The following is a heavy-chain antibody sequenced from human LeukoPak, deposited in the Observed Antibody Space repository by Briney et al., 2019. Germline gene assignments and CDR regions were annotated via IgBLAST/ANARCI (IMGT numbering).Heavy chain of an antibody. V-gene: IGHV3-23*01. CDR3: AKDRYYYGSGSYFAPYFDY. Sequence: PGGSLRLSCAASGFTFSSYAMSWVRQAPGKGLEWVSAISGSGGSTYYADSVKGRFTISRDNSKNTLYLQMNSLRAEDTAVYYCAKDRYYYGSGSYFAPYFDYWGQGTPVTVSS. J-gene: IGHJ4*02. CDR2: ISGSGGST. D-gene: IGHD3-10*01. CDR1: GFTFSSYA.